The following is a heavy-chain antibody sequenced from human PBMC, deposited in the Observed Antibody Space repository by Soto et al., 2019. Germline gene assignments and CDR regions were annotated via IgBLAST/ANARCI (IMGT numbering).Heavy chain of an antibody. J-gene: IGHJ3*02. CDR3: ASAPLVGAFDI. CDR2: ISSSTSYI. D-gene: IGHD1-26*01. Sequence: EVQVVESGGGLVKPGGSLRLSCAASGFTFSTYSMTWVRQAPGKGLEWVSSISSSTSYIYYADSVKGRFTISRDNAKNSLYLQMNSLRAEDTAVHYCASAPLVGAFDIWGQGTMVTVSS. CDR1: GFTFSTYS. V-gene: IGHV3-21*01.